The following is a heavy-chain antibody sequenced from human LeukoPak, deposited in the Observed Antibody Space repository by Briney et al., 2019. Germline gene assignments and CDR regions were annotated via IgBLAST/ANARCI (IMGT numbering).Heavy chain of an antibody. CDR1: GYSFTSYW. J-gene: IGHJ3*02. CDR3: ARTYPLYGSGMFDI. CDR2: IYPGDSDT. D-gene: IGHD3-10*01. Sequence: GESLKISCRGSGYSFTSYWIGWVRQMPGKGLEWMGIIYPGDSDTRYSPSFQGQVTISADKSISTAYLQWSSLKASDTATYYCARTYPLYGSGMFDIWGQGTMVTVSS. V-gene: IGHV5-51*01.